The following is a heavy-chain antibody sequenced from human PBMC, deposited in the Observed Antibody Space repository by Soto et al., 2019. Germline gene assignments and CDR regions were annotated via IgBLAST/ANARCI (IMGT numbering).Heavy chain of an antibody. D-gene: IGHD6-13*01. CDR2: IYSTGST. Sequence: SETLSLTCTVSGGSISSYYWSWIRQPPGKGLEWIGYIYSTGSTNYNPALKSRVSMSVDTSRNQFSLNLNAVTAADTAVYYCAKETHIREAGSFDYWGQGTLVTVSS. J-gene: IGHJ4*02. V-gene: IGHV4-59*01. CDR1: GGSISSYY. CDR3: AKETHIREAGSFDY.